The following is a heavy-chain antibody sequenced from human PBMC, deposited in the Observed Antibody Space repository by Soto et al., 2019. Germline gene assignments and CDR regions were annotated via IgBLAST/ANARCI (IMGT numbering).Heavy chain of an antibody. CDR1: GGSFSGYY. D-gene: IGHD5-18*01. V-gene: IGHV4-34*01. CDR2: INDSGST. J-gene: IGHJ5*02. Sequence: PSETLSLTCAVYGGSFSGYYWSWIRQPPGKGLEWIGEINDSGSTNYNPSLKSRATISVDTSKNQFSLKLTSVTAADTAVSYCAIGNTAMVLRFDTWRQGTLVTVSS. CDR3: AIGNTAMVLRFDT.